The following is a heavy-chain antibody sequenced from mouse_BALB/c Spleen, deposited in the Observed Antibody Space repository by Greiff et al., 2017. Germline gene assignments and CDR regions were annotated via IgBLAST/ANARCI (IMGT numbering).Heavy chain of an antibody. CDR3: ARSEYRYYFDY. Sequence: EVKLMESGGGLVQPGGSRKLSCAASGFTFSSFGMHWVRQAPEKGLEWVAYISSGSSTIYYADTVKGRFTISRDNPKNTLFLQMTSLRSEDTAMYYCARSEYRYYFDYWGQGTTLTVSS. D-gene: IGHD2-14*01. CDR2: ISSGSSTI. CDR1: GFTFSSFG. J-gene: IGHJ2*01. V-gene: IGHV5-17*02.